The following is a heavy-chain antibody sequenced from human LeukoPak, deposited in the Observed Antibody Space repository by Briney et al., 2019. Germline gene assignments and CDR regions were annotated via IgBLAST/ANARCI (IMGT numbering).Heavy chain of an antibody. CDR1: GFNFSHYV. V-gene: IGHV3-30*03. CDR3: VRGSKIRGVRPEGEFDY. CDR2: ISNDGKKK. Sequence: GRSLTLSCAASGFNFSHYVMHWVRQAPGKGLEWVAVISNDGKKKYYADNVKGRFTLTRDDSANTLYLKMNSLRAEDTAVYYCVRGSKIRGVRPEGEFDYWGQGAMVTVSS. D-gene: IGHD3-10*01. J-gene: IGHJ4*02.